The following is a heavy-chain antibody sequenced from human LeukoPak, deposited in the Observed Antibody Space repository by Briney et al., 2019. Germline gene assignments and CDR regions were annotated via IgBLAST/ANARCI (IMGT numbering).Heavy chain of an antibody. Sequence: GGSLSLSCAASGFTVSSNYMSWVRQAPGKGLEWVSVIYSGGSTYYADSVKGRFTISRDNSKNTLYLQMNSLRAEDTAVYYCARVTDILAYDYWGQGTLVTVSS. CDR1: GFTVSSNY. CDR2: IYSGGST. V-gene: IGHV3-53*01. D-gene: IGHD2-15*01. CDR3: ARVTDILAYDY. J-gene: IGHJ4*02.